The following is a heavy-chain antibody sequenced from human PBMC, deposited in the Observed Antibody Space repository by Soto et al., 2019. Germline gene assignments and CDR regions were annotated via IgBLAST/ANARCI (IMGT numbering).Heavy chain of an antibody. J-gene: IGHJ4*02. CDR2: IKQDGSEK. D-gene: IGHD5-18*01. V-gene: IGHV3-7*03. CDR1: GFTFSRYW. CDR3: ERDFEGSYGYGHFEY. Sequence: GGSLRLSCAASGFTFSRYWMSWVRQAPRKGLEWVANIKQDGSEKYYVDSVKGRFTISGDNAKNSVYLQMNRLRAEDTAVYYCERDFEGSYGYGHFEYWGQGTLVTVSS.